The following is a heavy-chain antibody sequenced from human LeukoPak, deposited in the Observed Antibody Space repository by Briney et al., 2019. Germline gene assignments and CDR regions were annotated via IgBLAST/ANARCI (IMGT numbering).Heavy chain of an antibody. CDR2: INSDGSST. CDR3: TRDSGYMDV. Sequence: PGGSLRLSCAASGFTFSSYAMSWVRQAPGKGLVWVSRINSDGSSTTYADSVKGRFTISRDNAKNTLYLQMNSLRAEDTAVYFCTRDSGYMDVWGKGTTVTVSS. V-gene: IGHV3-74*01. CDR1: GFTFSSYA. J-gene: IGHJ6*03.